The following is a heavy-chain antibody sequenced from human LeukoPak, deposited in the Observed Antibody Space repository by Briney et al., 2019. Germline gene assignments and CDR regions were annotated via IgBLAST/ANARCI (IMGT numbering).Heavy chain of an antibody. CDR1: GYTFTSYA. CDR3: ARRVQYCSGGSCYALDY. V-gene: IGHV1-3*01. J-gene: IGHJ4*02. Sequence: ASVKVPCKASGYTFTSYAMHWVRQAPGQRLEWMGWINAGNGNTKYSQKFQGRVTITRDTSASTAYMELSSLRSEDTAVYYCARRVQYCSGGSCYALDYWGQGTLVTVSS. CDR2: INAGNGNT. D-gene: IGHD2-15*01.